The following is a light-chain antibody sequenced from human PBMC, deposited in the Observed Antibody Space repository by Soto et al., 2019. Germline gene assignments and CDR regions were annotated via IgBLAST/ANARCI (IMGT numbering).Light chain of an antibody. Sequence: EIVLTQSPGTLSLSPGERATLSCRASQSVSNNYLAWYQQKPGQAPRLLIYGASNRATGIPDRFSGSGSGTDFTLTISRLEPEDFAVYDCQQYGSSGTFGQGTKVEI. V-gene: IGKV3-20*01. CDR3: QQYGSSGT. CDR1: QSVSNNY. CDR2: GAS. J-gene: IGKJ1*01.